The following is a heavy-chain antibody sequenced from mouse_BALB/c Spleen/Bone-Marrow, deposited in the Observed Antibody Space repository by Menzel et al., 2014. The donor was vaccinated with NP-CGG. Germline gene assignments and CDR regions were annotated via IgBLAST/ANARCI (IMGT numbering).Heavy chain of an antibody. CDR2: ISSGGSYT. J-gene: IGHJ2*01. D-gene: IGHD2-14*01. CDR3: ARHMRYETVFDY. Sequence: EVQGVESGGGLVKPGGSLKLSCAASGFAFSSYDMSWVRQTPEKRLEWVATISSGGSYTYYPDSVKGRFTISGDNARNTLYLQMSSLRSEDTALYYCARHMRYETVFDYWGQGTTLTVSS. CDR1: GFAFSSYD. V-gene: IGHV5-9*02.